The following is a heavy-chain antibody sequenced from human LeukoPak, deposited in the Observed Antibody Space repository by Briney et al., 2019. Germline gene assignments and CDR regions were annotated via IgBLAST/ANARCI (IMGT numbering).Heavy chain of an antibody. CDR2: ISGSGGST. J-gene: IGHJ4*02. Sequence: GGSLRLSCAASGFTFSSYAMSWVRQAPGKGLVCVSSISGSGGSTYYADSVKGRFTISRDNSKNTLYLQMSSLRAEDTALYYCAKEVGLSAAGPRGDFDYWGQGTLVTVSS. V-gene: IGHV3-23*01. D-gene: IGHD6-13*01. CDR3: AKEVGLSAAGPRGDFDY. CDR1: GFTFSSYA.